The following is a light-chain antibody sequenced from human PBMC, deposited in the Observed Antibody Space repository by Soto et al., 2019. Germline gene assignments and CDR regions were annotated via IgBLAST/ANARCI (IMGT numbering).Light chain of an antibody. CDR1: SSDIGGYNY. CDR3: SSFAGSHVA. CDR2: DVS. Sequence: QSALTQPPSASGSPGQSVTISCTGTSSDIGGYNYVSWYQQHPGKAPKLIISDVSKRPSGVPDRFSGSKSGSTASLTISGLQAEDEADYYCSSFAGSHVAFGGGTKLTVL. J-gene: IGLJ2*01. V-gene: IGLV2-8*01.